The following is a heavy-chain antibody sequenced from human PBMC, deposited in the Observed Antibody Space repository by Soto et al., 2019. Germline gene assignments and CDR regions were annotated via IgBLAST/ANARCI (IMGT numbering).Heavy chain of an antibody. CDR1: GGTFSSYA. J-gene: IGHJ6*02. V-gene: IGHV1-69*06. CDR3: ASPERYYYDSSVRHARYYYYGMDV. Sequence: QVQLVQSGAEVKKPGSSVKVSCKASGGTFSSYAISWVRQAPGHGLEWMGGIIPIFGTANYAQKFQARVTITADKSTSPAYMEHSSLRSEDTAVYSGASPERYYYDSSVRHARYYYYGMDVWGQGTTVTVSS. CDR2: IIPIFGTA. D-gene: IGHD3-22*01.